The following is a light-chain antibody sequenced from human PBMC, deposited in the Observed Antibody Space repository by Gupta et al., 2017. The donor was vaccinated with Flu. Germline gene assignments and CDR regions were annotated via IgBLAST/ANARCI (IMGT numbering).Light chain of an antibody. J-gene: IGKJ2*01. CDR1: QSVNRY. CDR2: DAS. Sequence: EIVFTQSPATLSLSPGERATLSCRASQSVNRYLTWYQQKPGQAPRLLIYDASKRATGITARFSGSGAGTDFTLTISSREPEDFAVYYCQQRSNGPPVYTFGQGTXLEIK. V-gene: IGKV3-11*01. CDR3: QQRSNGPPVYT.